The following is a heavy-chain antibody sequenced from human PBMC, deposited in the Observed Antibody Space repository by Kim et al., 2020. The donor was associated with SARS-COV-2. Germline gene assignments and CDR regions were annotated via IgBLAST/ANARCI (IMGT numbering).Heavy chain of an antibody. V-gene: IGHV4-34*01. CDR1: GGSFSGYY. D-gene: IGHD3-10*01. CDR3: ARAGDFILWFGELSHNKYYYGMDV. Sequence: SETLSLTCAVYGGSFSGYYWSWIRQPPGKGLEWIGEINHSGSTNYNPSLKSRVTISVDTSKNQFSLKLSSVTAADTAVYYCARAGDFILWFGELSHNKYYYGMDVWGQGTTVTVSS. J-gene: IGHJ6*02. CDR2: INHSGST.